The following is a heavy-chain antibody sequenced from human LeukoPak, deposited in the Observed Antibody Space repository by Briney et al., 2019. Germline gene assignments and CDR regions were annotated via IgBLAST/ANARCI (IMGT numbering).Heavy chain of an antibody. CDR2: IDSDGSST. D-gene: IGHD3-16*02. V-gene: IGHV3-74*01. J-gene: IGHJ5*02. CDR3: VRDRIGFDP. CDR1: GFTFNSYW. Sequence: PGGSLRLSCAASGFTFNSYWMHWVRQVPGKGVVWVSRIDSDGSSTSYADSVKGRFTVSRDSAKNTVSLQMNSLRAEDTAVYYCVRDRIGFDPWGQGTLVTVSS.